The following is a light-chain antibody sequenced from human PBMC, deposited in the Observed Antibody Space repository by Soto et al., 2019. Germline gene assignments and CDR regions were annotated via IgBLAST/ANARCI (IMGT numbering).Light chain of an antibody. CDR1: QAIRTF. J-gene: IGKJ3*01. CDR3: QKYSSVPV. CDR2: AAS. V-gene: IGKV1-27*01. Sequence: DIQMTQSPTSLSASVGDRVTITCRASQAIRTFVAWYQQKPGKAPKLLIYAASTLQSGVPSRFSGSGSGTDFTLTINSLQPEDVATYSCQKYSSVPVFGPGTKVEIK.